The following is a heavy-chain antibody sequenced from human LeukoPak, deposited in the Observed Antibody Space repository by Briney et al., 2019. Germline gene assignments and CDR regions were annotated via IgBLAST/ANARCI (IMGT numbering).Heavy chain of an antibody. V-gene: IGHV4-30-4*08. CDR1: GGSISSGDYY. CDR3: ARAQNRDAFDI. Sequence: PSQTLSLTCTVSGGSISSGDYYWSGIRQPPRKGLEWIGYIYYSGSTYYNPSLKSRVTISVDTSKNQFSLKLSSVTAADTAVYYCARAQNRDAFDIWGQGTMVTVSS. D-gene: IGHD1-14*01. CDR2: IYYSGST. J-gene: IGHJ3*02.